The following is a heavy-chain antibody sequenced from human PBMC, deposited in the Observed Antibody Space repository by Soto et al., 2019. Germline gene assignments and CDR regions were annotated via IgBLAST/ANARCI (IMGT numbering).Heavy chain of an antibody. D-gene: IGHD1-26*01. Sequence: EVQLLESGGGLIHPGGSLRLSCSASGFSFNNHVMNWVRQAPGKGLEWVSSISNSDDVVFYADSVRGRFSVSRDISANTLYLEMNYLRVEDTAIYYCAKTVGATKLEDYWGQGTLVTVSS. CDR1: GFSFNNHV. CDR3: AKTVGATKLEDY. J-gene: IGHJ4*02. V-gene: IGHV3-23*01. CDR2: ISNSDDVV.